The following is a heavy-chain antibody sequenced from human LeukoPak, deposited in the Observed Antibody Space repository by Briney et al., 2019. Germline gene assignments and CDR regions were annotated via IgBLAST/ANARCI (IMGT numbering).Heavy chain of an antibody. D-gene: IGHD2-8*01. CDR3: ARSRYCTNGICSYFDY. CDR2: ISSSSSYI. J-gene: IGHJ4*02. Sequence: PGGSLRLSCAASGFTFSSYSMNWVRQAPGKGLEWVSSISSSSSYIYYADSVKGRFTLSRDNAKNSLYLQMNSLRAEDTAVYYCARSRYCTNGICSYFDYWGQGTLVTVSS. CDR1: GFTFSSYS. V-gene: IGHV3-21*04.